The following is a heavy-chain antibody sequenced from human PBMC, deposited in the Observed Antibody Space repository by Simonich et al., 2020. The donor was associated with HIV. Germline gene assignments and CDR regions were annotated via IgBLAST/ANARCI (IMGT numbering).Heavy chain of an antibody. CDR2: INSRSDYI. D-gene: IGHD1-1*01. CDR1: GIAFSGYS. CDR3: APGGLDLPPDY. Sequence: EVHLVESGGGLVKPGGSLRLSCAASGIAFSGYSMNWVRQAPGNGRGGVPSINSRSDYINDADSVRGRFTVSRDNAKNSLSLQMHSLRAEDTAVYYCAPGGLDLPPDYWGQGTLVTVSS. V-gene: IGHV3-21*01. J-gene: IGHJ4*02.